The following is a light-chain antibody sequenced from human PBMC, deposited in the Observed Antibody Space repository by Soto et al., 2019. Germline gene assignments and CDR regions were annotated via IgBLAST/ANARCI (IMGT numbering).Light chain of an antibody. V-gene: IGKV3-11*01. J-gene: IGKJ5*01. CDR1: QSVNIY. CDR3: QQRSKWPPD. Sequence: EFVLTQSPATLSLSPGERATLSCRASQSVNIYLAWYQQKPGQAPRLLIYDASHRATGSPARFSGSGSGTDFTLTISSLEPEDFAVYYCQQRSKWPPDFGQGTRLEIK. CDR2: DAS.